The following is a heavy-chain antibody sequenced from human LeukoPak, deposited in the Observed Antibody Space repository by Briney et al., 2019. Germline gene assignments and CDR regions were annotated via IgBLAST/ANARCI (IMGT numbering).Heavy chain of an antibody. J-gene: IGHJ4*02. CDR3: AKWPAYYYGSGSYPDY. D-gene: IGHD3-10*01. CDR1: GFTFSSYA. Sequence: GGSLRLSCAASGFTFSSYAMSWVRQAPGKGLEWVSAISGSGGSTYYADSVKGRFTISRDNSKNTLYLQMNSLRAEDTAVYYCAKWPAYYYGSGSYPDYWGQGTLVTVSS. V-gene: IGHV3-23*01. CDR2: ISGSGGST.